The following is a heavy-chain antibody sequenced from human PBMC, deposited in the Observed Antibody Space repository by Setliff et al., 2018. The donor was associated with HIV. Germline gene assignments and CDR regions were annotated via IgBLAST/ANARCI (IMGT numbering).Heavy chain of an antibody. CDR3: ARGVSQAYTYGSGAYYYFDF. CDR1: GYTFTNYY. Sequence: ASVKVSCKASGYTFTNYYIHWVRQAPGQGLEWMGIINPGSGSTSYSQKFRGRITVTRDTSTSTVYMELSSLRSEDTAVYFCARGVSQAYTYGSGAYYYFDFWGLGTLVTVSS. J-gene: IGHJ4*02. D-gene: IGHD6-19*01. V-gene: IGHV1-46*01. CDR2: INPGSGST.